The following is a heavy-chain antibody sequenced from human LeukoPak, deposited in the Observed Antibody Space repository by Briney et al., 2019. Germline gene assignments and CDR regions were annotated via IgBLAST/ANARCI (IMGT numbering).Heavy chain of an antibody. CDR2: IYYSGST. J-gene: IGHJ3*02. Sequence: SETLSLTCTVSGGSISSSSYYWGWIRQPPGKGLEWIGSIYYSGSTYYNPSLKSRVTISVDTSRNQFSLKLSSVTAADTAVYYCARHTSYGIVVVITSHDASDIWGQGTMVTVSS. V-gene: IGHV4-39*01. D-gene: IGHD3-22*01. CDR3: ARHTSYGIVVVITSHDASDI. CDR1: GGSISSSSYY.